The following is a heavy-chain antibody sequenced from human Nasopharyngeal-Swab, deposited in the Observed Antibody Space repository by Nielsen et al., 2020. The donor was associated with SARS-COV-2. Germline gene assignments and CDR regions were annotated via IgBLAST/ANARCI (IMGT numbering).Heavy chain of an antibody. CDR1: GYTLTELS. D-gene: IGHD2-21*02. J-gene: IGHJ5*02. CDR3: ATAVVVTAMSWFDP. CDR2: FDPEDGET. V-gene: IGHV1-24*01. Sequence: ASVKVSCKVSGYTLTELSMHWGRQAHGKGLEWMGGFDPEDGETIYAQKFQGRVTMTEDTSTDTAYMELSSLRSEDTAVYYCATAVVVTAMSWFDPWGQGTLVTVSS.